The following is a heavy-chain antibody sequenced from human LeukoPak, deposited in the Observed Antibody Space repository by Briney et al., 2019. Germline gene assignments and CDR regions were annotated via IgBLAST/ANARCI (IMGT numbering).Heavy chain of an antibody. CDR3: ARDSGYDSYDY. V-gene: IGHV1-18*01. Sequence: GASVKVSCKASGYTFTSYGITWVRQAPGQGLEWMGWISAYDGNTNYAQKFQGRVTMTRDTSISTAYMELSRLRSDDTAVYYCARDSGYDSYDYWGQGTLVTVSS. D-gene: IGHD5-12*01. CDR1: GYTFTSYG. J-gene: IGHJ4*02. CDR2: ISAYDGNT.